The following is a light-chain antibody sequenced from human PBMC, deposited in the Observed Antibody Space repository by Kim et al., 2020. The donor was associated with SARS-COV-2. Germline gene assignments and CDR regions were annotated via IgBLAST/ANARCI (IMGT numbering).Light chain of an antibody. J-gene: IGLJ2*01. CDR3: QAWDSGTVV. CDR2: EDT. V-gene: IGLV3-1*01. CDR1: KLGDRY. Sequence: SYELTQPPSVSVSPGQTASITCSGDKLGDRYACWYQQKPGQSPLLVIYEDTTRPSGIPERFSGSNSGNTATLTVSGTQAMDEADYYCQAWDSGTVVFGGGTQLTVL.